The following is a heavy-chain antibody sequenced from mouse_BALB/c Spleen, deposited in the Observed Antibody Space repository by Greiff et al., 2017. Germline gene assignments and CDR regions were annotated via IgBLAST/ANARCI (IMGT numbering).Heavy chain of an antibody. Sequence: EVQLQQSGPELMKPGASVKISCKASGYSFTSYYMHWVKQSHGKSLEWIGYIDPFNGGTSYNQKFKGKATLTVDKSSSTAYMHLSSLTSEDSAVYYCARRGGYVHWYFDVWGAGTTVTVSS. J-gene: IGHJ1*01. V-gene: IGHV1S135*01. CDR3: ARRGGYVHWYFDV. CDR2: IDPFNGGT. D-gene: IGHD3-1*01. CDR1: GYSFTSYY.